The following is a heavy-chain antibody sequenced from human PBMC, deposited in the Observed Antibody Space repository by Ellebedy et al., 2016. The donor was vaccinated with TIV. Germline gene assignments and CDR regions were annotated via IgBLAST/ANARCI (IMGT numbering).Heavy chain of an antibody. Sequence: SVKVSXXASGGTFSSYAISWVRQAPGQGLEWMGRIIPILGIANYAQKFQGRVTITADKSTSTAYMELSSLRSEDTAVYYCASGVLEQWLVPYYYYGMDVWGQGTTVTVSS. CDR2: IIPILGIA. J-gene: IGHJ6*02. CDR1: GGTFSSYA. D-gene: IGHD6-19*01. CDR3: ASGVLEQWLVPYYYYGMDV. V-gene: IGHV1-69*04.